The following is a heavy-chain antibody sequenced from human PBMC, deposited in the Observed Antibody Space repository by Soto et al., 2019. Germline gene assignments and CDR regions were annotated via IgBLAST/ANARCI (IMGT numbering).Heavy chain of an antibody. CDR2: INAGNGNT. Sequence: QVQLVQSGAEVKKPGASVKVSCKASGYTFTSYAMHWVRQAPGQRLEWMGWINAGNGNTKYSQKFQGRVTITRDTSASSAYMERSRLRSEDTAVYYCARDFSYYYDSSGHNWFDPWGQGTLVTVSS. CDR1: GYTFTSYA. D-gene: IGHD3-22*01. J-gene: IGHJ5*02. CDR3: ARDFSYYYDSSGHNWFDP. V-gene: IGHV1-3*01.